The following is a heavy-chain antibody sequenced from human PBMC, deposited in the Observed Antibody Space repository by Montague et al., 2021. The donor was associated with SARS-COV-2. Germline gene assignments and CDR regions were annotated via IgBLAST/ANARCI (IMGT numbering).Heavy chain of an antibody. CDR3: ARDQTVLEWIWYGMDV. CDR2: IDHSENT. V-gene: IGHV4-34*01. J-gene: IGHJ6*02. D-gene: IGHD3-3*01. Sequence: SETLSLTCAVYGGSFSTYNCSWIRQSPRTGQERIGNIDHSENTNSNPTPTLQGPISVDTSSCQFSLYLTSVTAADAAVYYCARDQTVLEWIWYGMDVWGQGTTVTVSS. CDR1: GGSFSTYN.